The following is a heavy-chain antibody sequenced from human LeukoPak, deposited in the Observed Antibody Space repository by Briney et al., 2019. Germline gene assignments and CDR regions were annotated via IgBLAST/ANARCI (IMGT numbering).Heavy chain of an antibody. CDR3: ARAGSGAFDI. Sequence: ASVKVSCKASGYTFTSYDINWVRQATGQGLEWMGWMNPNSGNTGYAQKFQGRVTMTRDTSISTAYMELSRLRSDDTAVYYCARAGSGAFDIWGQGTMVTVSS. CDR2: MNPNSGNT. CDR1: GYTFTSYD. D-gene: IGHD1-14*01. V-gene: IGHV1-8*01. J-gene: IGHJ3*02.